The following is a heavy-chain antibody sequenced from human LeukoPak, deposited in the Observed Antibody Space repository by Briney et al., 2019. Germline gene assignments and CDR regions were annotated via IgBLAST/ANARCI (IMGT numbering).Heavy chain of an antibody. CDR3: ARWRSDSSGYYYAAPFDY. CDR1: GFTFSSYG. Sequence: PGGSLRLSCAASGFTFSSYGMHWVRQAPGKGLEWVAFIRYDGSNKYYADSVKGRFTISRDNSKNTLYLQMYSLRAEDTAVYYCARWRSDSSGYYYAAPFDYWGQGTLVTVSS. J-gene: IGHJ4*02. CDR2: IRYDGSNK. D-gene: IGHD3-22*01. V-gene: IGHV3-30*02.